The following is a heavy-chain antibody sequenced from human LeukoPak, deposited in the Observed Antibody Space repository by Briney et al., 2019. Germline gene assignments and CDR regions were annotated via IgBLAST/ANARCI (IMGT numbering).Heavy chain of an antibody. Sequence: GGSLRLSCAASGFTFSSYDMHWVRQATGKGLEWVSAIGTVGDTYYPGSVKGRFTISRENAKNSLYLQMNSLRAGDTAVYYCARGSLYYYGSGSPIRDAFDIWGQGTMVTVSS. CDR1: GFTFSSYD. J-gene: IGHJ3*02. V-gene: IGHV3-13*01. D-gene: IGHD3-10*01. CDR3: ARGSLYYYGSGSPIRDAFDI. CDR2: IGTVGDT.